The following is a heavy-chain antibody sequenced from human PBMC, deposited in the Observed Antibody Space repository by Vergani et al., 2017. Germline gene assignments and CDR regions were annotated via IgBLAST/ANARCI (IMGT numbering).Heavy chain of an antibody. CDR3: AREGAAAGPGWFDP. J-gene: IGHJ5*02. CDR2: IYSGGST. CDR1: GFTFSDYY. D-gene: IGHD6-13*01. Sequence: VQLVESGGGLVKPGGSLRLSCAASGFTFSDYYMSWVRQAPGKGLEWVSVIYSGGSTYYADSVKGRFTISRDNSKNTLYLQMNSLRAEDTAVYYCAREGAAAGPGWFDPWGQGTLVTVSS. V-gene: IGHV3-66*01.